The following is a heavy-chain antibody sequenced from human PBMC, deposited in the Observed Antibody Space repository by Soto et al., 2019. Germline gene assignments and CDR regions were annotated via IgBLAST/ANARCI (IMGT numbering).Heavy chain of an antibody. V-gene: IGHV4-30-2*01. J-gene: IGHJ4*02. CDR1: GGSISSDTYS. CDR2: TYHSGST. CDR3: ASSGRYSRVDY. D-gene: IGHD1-26*01. Sequence: QLQLQESDSGLVEPSQTLSLTCAVSGGSISSDTYSWGWIRQPPGKGLEWIGYTYHSGSTYYNPSLKSXXTXSXXRSKNQFSLKLTSVTAADTAVYYCASSGRYSRVDYWGQGTLVTVSS.